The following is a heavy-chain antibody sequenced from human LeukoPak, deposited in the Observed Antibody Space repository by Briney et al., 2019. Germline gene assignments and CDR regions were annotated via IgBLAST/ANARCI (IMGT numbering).Heavy chain of an antibody. Sequence: SETLSLTCTVSGGSISSGDYYWSWIRQPPGKGLEWIVYIYYSGSTYYNPSLKSRVTISVDTSKNQFSLKLSSVTAADTAVYYCARVTRNYGSGSYYFAYWGQGTLVTVSS. CDR2: IYYSGST. CDR1: GGSISSGDYY. J-gene: IGHJ4*02. D-gene: IGHD3-10*01. CDR3: ARVTRNYGSGSYYFAY. V-gene: IGHV4-30-4*01.